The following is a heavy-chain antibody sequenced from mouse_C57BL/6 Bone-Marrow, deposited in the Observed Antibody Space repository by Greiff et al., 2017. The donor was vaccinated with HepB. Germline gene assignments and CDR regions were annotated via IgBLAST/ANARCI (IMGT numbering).Heavy chain of an antibody. CDR1: GFNIKDYY. CDR3: ACYGSSYCWYFDV. Sequence: EVKLVESGAELVKPGASVKLSCTASGFNIKDYYMHWVKQRTEQGLEWIGRIDPEDGETKYAPKFQGKATITADTSSNTAYLQRSSLTAEDTAVYYCACYGSSYCWYFDVWGTGTTVTVSS. V-gene: IGHV14-2*01. D-gene: IGHD1-1*01. CDR2: IDPEDGET. J-gene: IGHJ1*03.